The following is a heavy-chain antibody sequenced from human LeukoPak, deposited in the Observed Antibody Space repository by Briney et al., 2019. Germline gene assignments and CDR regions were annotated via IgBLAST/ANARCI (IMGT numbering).Heavy chain of an antibody. D-gene: IGHD4-17*01. V-gene: IGHV1-8*01. J-gene: IGHJ3*02. CDR1: GYTFTSYD. CDR3: ARGRRGPDYGDYFAFDI. CDR2: MNPNSSNT. Sequence: ASVKVSCKASGYTFTSYDINWVRQATGQGLEWMGWMNPNSSNTGYAQNFQGRVTMTRNTSISTAYMELSSLRSEDTAVYYCARGRRGPDYGDYFAFDIWGQGTMVTVSS.